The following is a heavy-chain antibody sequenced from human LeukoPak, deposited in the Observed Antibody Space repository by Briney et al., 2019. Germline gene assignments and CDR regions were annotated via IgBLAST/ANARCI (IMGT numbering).Heavy chain of an antibody. CDR1: GGSISSYY. V-gene: IGHV4-4*07. J-gene: IGHJ4*02. CDR3: ARVGGTLISFDY. Sequence: SETLSLPCTVSGGSISSYYWSWIRQPAGKGLEWIGRFYTSGSTNYNPSLKSRVTMSVDTSKNQFSLKLSSVTAADTAVYYCARVGGTLISFDYWGQGTLVTVSS. CDR2: FYTSGST. D-gene: IGHD3-16*01.